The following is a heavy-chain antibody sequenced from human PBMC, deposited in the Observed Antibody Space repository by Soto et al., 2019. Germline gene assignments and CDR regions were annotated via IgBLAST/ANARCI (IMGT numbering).Heavy chain of an antibody. CDR1: GGTFSSYT. CDR2: IIPILGIA. V-gene: IGHV1-69*04. Sequence: ASVKVSCKASGGTFSSYTISWVRQAPGQGLEWMGRIIPILGIANYAQKFQGRVTITADKSTSTAYMELSSLRSEDTAVYYCARDGRIAAASYYMDVWGKGTTVTVSS. J-gene: IGHJ6*03. CDR3: ARDGRIAAASYYMDV. D-gene: IGHD6-13*01.